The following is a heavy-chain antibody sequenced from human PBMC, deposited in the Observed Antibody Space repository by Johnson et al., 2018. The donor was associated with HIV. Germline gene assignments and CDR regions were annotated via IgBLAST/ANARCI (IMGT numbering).Heavy chain of an antibody. D-gene: IGHD3-22*01. CDR1: GFTFSSYG. CDR3: AKDKSGRYYDSSGYSLDDAFDI. CDR2: IRYDGSNK. J-gene: IGHJ3*02. Sequence: VQLVESGGGLVKPGGSLRLSCAASGFTFSSYGMHWVRQAPGKGLEWVAFIRYDGSNKYYADSVKGRFTISRDNSKNTLYLQMNRLRAEDTAVYYCAKDKSGRYYDSSGYSLDDAFDIWGQGTMVTVSS. V-gene: IGHV3-30*02.